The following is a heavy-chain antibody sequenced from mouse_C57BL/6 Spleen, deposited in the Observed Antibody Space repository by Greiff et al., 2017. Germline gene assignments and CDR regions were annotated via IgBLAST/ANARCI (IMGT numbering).Heavy chain of an antibody. J-gene: IGHJ3*01. CDR2: IHPSDSDT. Sequence: QVLLQQPGAELVKPGASVKVSCKASGYTFTSYWMHWVKQRPGQGLEWIGGIHPSDSDTNYNQKFKGKATLTVDNSSSTAYMQLSSLTSEDSAVYYGESITTVVAQFDYWGQGTMVTVSA. D-gene: IGHD1-1*01. V-gene: IGHV1-74*01. CDR1: GYTFTSYW. CDR3: ESITTVVAQFDY.